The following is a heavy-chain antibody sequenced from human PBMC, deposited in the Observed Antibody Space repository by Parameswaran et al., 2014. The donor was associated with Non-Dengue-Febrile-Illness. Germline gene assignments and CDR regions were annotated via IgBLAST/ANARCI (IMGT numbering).Heavy chain of an antibody. CDR3: ARGEKLDHAPIYNWFDP. D-gene: IGHD1-1*01. V-gene: IGHV1-3*01. CDR2: INAGNGNT. J-gene: IGHJ5*02. Sequence: WVRQAPGQRLEWMGWINAGNGNTKYSQKFQDRVTITRDTSATTAYMELSSLRSEDTAVYYCARGEKLDHAPIYNWFDPWGQGTLVTVSS.